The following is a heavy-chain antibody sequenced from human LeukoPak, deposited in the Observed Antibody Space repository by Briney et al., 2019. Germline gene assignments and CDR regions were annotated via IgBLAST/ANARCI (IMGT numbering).Heavy chain of an antibody. CDR2: INPNSGVT. V-gene: IGHV1-2*02. Sequence: ASVKVSCKASGYTFTGYYMHWVRQAPGQGLEWMGWINPNSGVTYYAQKFQGRVSITRDTSISTAYMEVSRLRSDDSALYYCARLSTPNLYYFDYWGQGTLVTVSS. CDR1: GYTFTGYY. J-gene: IGHJ4*02. D-gene: IGHD3-16*02. CDR3: ARLSTPNLYYFDY.